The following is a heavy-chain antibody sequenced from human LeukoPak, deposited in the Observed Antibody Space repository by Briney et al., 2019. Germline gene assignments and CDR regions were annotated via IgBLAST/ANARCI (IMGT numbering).Heavy chain of an antibody. CDR1: GFTVSSNY. Sequence: GGSLRLSCAASGFTVSSNYMSWVRQAPGRGLEWVSVIYSGGSTYYADSVKGRFTISRDNSKNTLYLQMNSLRAEDTAVYYCASYYGSGQDFDYWGQGTLVTVSS. D-gene: IGHD3-10*01. CDR3: ASYYGSGQDFDY. V-gene: IGHV3-53*01. CDR2: IYSGGST. J-gene: IGHJ4*02.